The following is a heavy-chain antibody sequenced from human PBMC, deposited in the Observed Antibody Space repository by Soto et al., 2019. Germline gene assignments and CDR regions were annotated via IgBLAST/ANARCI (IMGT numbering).Heavy chain of an antibody. Sequence: GASVKVSCKASGGTFSSYTISWVRQAPGQGLEWMGRIIPILGIANYAQKFQGGVTITADKSTSTAYMELSSLRSEDTAVYYCARDGPSTVTTFYYYYMDVWGKGTTVTVSS. J-gene: IGHJ6*03. CDR2: IIPILGIA. V-gene: IGHV1-69*04. CDR1: GGTFSSYT. D-gene: IGHD4-17*01. CDR3: ARDGPSTVTTFYYYYMDV.